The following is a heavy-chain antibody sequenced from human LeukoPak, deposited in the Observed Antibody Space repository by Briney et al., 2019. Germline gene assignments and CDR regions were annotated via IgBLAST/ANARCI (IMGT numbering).Heavy chain of an antibody. CDR1: GGSISSGSYY. CDR3: ARGIVMGWFDP. J-gene: IGHJ5*02. D-gene: IGHD3-16*01. Sequence: SETLSLTCTVSGGSISSGSYYWSWIRQPAGKGLEWIGRIYTSGSTNYNPSLKSRVTISVDTSKNQFSLKLSSVTAADTAVYYCARGIVMGWFDPWGQGTLVTVSS. V-gene: IGHV4-61*02. CDR2: IYTSGST.